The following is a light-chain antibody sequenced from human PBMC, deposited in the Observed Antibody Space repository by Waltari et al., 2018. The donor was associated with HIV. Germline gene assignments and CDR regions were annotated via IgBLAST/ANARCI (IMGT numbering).Light chain of an antibody. Sequence: QSALTQPASVSGSPGQSITLSCSGTWSDIGSYDLASWYQRFPGKAPKRILYDVNERPSGVSPRYSGSKSGNTASLVISGLQSEDEADYYCCSYAGSGTFVVFGGGTRLTV. J-gene: IGLJ3*02. CDR3: CSYAGSGTFVV. V-gene: IGLV2-23*02. CDR1: WSDIGSYDL. CDR2: DVN.